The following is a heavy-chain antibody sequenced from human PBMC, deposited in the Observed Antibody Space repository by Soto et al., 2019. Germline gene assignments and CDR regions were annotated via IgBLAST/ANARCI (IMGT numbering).Heavy chain of an antibody. V-gene: IGHV1-2*04. CDR3: ARDVTYYYDSSAQGAFDI. Sequence: GASVKVSCKASGYTFSDYYMHWVRQAPGKGLEWMGWINPNSGGTNYAQKFQGWVTMTRDTSISTAYMELSRLRSDDTAVYYCARDVTYYYDSSAQGAFDIWGQGTMVTVSS. CDR2: INPNSGGT. D-gene: IGHD3-22*01. J-gene: IGHJ3*02. CDR1: GYTFSDYY.